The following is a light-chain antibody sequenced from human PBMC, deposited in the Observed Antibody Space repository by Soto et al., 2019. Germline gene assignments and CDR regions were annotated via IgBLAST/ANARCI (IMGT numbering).Light chain of an antibody. CDR1: RGSIASNY. V-gene: IGLV6-57*04. CDR2: EDN. CDR3: QSYDSSIV. J-gene: IGLJ2*01. Sequence: NFMLTQPHSVSESPGKTVTISCTRSRGSIASNYVQWYQQRPGSAPTTVIYEDNQRPSGVPDRFSGSIDSSSNSASLTISGLKTEDEADYYCQSYDSSIVFAGGTKLTVL.